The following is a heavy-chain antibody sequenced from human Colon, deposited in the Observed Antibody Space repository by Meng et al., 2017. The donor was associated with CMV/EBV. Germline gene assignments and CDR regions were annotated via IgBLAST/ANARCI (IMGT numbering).Heavy chain of an antibody. J-gene: IGHJ6*02. V-gene: IGHV3-23*01. D-gene: IGHD6-13*01. CDR3: AKAPGYASSPGYYYGMDV. Sequence: GESLKISCAASGFTFSSYAMSWVRQAPGKGLEWVSAISGSGGSTYYADSVKGRFTISRDNSKNTLYLQMNSLRAEDTAVYYCAKAPGYASSPGYYYGMDVWGQGTTVTVSS. CDR1: GFTFSSYA. CDR2: ISGSGGST.